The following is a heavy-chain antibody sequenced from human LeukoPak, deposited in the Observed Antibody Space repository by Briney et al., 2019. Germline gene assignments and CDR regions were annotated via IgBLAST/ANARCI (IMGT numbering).Heavy chain of an antibody. V-gene: IGHV4-34*01. CDR2: INHSGST. CDR1: GFTFSSYA. J-gene: IGHJ5*02. CDR3: ARRGYDFWSGYSPIDP. Sequence: PGGSLRLSCAASGFTFSSYAMNWVRQAPGKGLEWIGEINHSGSTNYNPSLKSRVTISVDTSKNQFSLKLSSVTAADTAVYYCARRGYDFWSGYSPIDPWGQGTLVTVSS. D-gene: IGHD3-3*01.